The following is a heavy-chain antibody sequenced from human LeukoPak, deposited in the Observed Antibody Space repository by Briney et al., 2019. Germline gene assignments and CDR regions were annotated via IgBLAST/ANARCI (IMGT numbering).Heavy chain of an antibody. J-gene: IGHJ4*02. CDR2: ISGSGGST. CDR1: GFTFSSYA. Sequence: GGSLRLSCAASGFTFSSYAMSWVRQAPGKGLEWVSAISGSGGSTYYADSVKGRFTISRDNSKNTLYLQMNSLRAEDTAVYYCAEVTMVRGAIYSFDYWGQGTLVTVSS. V-gene: IGHV3-23*01. D-gene: IGHD3-10*01. CDR3: AEVTMVRGAIYSFDY.